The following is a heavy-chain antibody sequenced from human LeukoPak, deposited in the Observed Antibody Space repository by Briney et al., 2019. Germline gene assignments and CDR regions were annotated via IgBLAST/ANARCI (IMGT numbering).Heavy chain of an antibody. CDR1: GGSLSSSSYY. CDR3: ARGPDMVRGETPFDY. CDR2: IYYSGST. J-gene: IGHJ4*02. Sequence: SETLSLTCTVSGGSLSSSSYYWGWIRQPPGKGLEWIGSIYYSGSTYYNPSLKSRVTISVDTSKNQFSLKLSSVTAADTAVYYCARGPDMVRGETPFDYWGQGTLVTVSS. V-gene: IGHV4-39*07. D-gene: IGHD3-10*01.